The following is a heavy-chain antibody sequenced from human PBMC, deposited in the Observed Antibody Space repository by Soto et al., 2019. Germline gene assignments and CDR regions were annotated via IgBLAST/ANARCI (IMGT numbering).Heavy chain of an antibody. Sequence: PSETLSLTCTVSGCSISSYYWIWIRQPPGKGLEWIGYIYYTGTTTYNPSIKSRVTISVDSSKNQFSLNLTSVSAADTAVYYCARLGGFYQSLDSWGQGTLVTVS. CDR1: GCSISSYY. J-gene: IGHJ5*01. D-gene: IGHD3-22*01. V-gene: IGHV4-59*08. CDR3: ARLGGFYQSLDS. CDR2: IYYTGTT.